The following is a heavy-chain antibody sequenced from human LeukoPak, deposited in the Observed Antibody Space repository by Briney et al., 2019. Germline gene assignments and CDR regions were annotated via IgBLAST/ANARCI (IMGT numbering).Heavy chain of an antibody. V-gene: IGHV3-23*01. CDR1: GFTFSSYA. CDR2: ISGSGGST. J-gene: IGHJ6*02. Sequence: PGGSLRLSCAASGFTFSSYAVSWVRQAPGKGLEWVSAISGSGGSTYYADSVKGRFTISRDNSKNTLYLQMNSLRAEDTAVYYCAKDTAEQLVPYYYYYGMDVWGQGTTVTVSS. CDR3: AKDTAEQLVPYYYYYGMDV. D-gene: IGHD6-6*01.